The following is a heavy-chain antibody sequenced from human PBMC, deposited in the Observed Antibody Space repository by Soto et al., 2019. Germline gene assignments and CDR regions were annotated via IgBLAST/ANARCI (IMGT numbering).Heavy chain of an antibody. V-gene: IGHV3-74*01. CDR2: INVDGNTI. CDR1: GFSFSTYW. J-gene: IGHJ1*01. Sequence: EVQLVESGGGLVQPGGSLRLSCAASGFSFSTYWMYWVRQAPGKGLVWVSRINVDGNTINYADSVKGRFTVSRDNAKNTLYLQMNSLRAEDTAVYYCARDEGRQGPKYFHHWGQGTLVTVSS. CDR3: ARDEGRQGPKYFHH.